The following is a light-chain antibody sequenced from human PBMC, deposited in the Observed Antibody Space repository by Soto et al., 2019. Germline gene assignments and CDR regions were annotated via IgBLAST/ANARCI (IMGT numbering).Light chain of an antibody. CDR2: DVL. Sequence: QSALTQPASVSGSPGQSITISCTGTSNDVGGHDYVSWYQQHPGKAPKLVIYDVLSRPSGVSDRFSGSKSGHTASLTISGLRSEDEADYYCASYTSSSTLVFGTGTKLTVL. V-gene: IGLV2-14*03. J-gene: IGLJ1*01. CDR3: ASYTSSSTLV. CDR1: SNDVGGHDY.